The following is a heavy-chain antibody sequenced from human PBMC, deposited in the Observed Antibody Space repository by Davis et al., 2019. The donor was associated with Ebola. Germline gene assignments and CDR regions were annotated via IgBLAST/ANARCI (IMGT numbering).Heavy chain of an antibody. CDR1: GGSISSYY. Sequence: SETLSLTCTVPGGSISSYYWRWNRQPPGRGREWVGYIYYVGGTNYNPSLKSRVTISVDTSKNQSSLKLSAVTAADTAVYYCAGGVRYYYGSGRPYYYYGMDVWGQGTTVTVSS. D-gene: IGHD3-10*01. CDR2: IYYVGGT. V-gene: IGHV4-59*12. CDR3: AGGVRYYYGSGRPYYYYGMDV. J-gene: IGHJ6*02.